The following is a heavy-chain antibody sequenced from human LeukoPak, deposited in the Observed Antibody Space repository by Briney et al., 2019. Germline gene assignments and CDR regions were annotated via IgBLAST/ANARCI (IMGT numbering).Heavy chain of an antibody. CDR3: ARHVTSYCSGGSCYSGTYYFDY. CDR2: IYTSGST. CDR1: GGSISSYY. J-gene: IGHJ4*02. Sequence: SETLSLTCTVSGGSISSYYWSWIRQPAGKGLEWIGRIYTSGSTNYNPSLKSRVTMSVDTSKNQFSLKLSSVTAADTAVYYCARHVTSYCSGGSCYSGTYYFDYWGQGTLVTVSS. D-gene: IGHD2-15*01. V-gene: IGHV4-4*07.